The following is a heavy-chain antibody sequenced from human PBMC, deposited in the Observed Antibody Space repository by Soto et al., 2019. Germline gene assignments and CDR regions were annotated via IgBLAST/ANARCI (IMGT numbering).Heavy chain of an antibody. Sequence: QVQLQESGPGLVKPSQTLSLTCTVSGGSISSGGYYWSWIRQHPGKGLEWIGYIYYSVSTYYNPSLKSRVTISVDTSKNQFSLKLSSVTAADTAVYYCARESRIEWLRWYYFDYWGQGTLLTVSS. D-gene: IGHD5-12*01. V-gene: IGHV4-31*03. J-gene: IGHJ4*02. CDR1: GGSISSGGYY. CDR3: ARESRIEWLRWYYFDY. CDR2: IYYSVST.